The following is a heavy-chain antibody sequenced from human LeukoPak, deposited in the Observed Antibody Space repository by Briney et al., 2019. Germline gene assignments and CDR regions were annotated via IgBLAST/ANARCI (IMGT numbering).Heavy chain of an antibody. Sequence: SLRLSCXASGFTFSSYAMHWVRQAPGKGLEGVAVISYDGSNKYYADSVKGRFTISRDNAKNSLYLQMNSLRAEDTAVYYCAGGYSYGPNAFDIWGQGTMVTVSS. D-gene: IGHD5-18*01. CDR3: AGGYSYGPNAFDI. J-gene: IGHJ3*02. CDR2: ISYDGSNK. V-gene: IGHV3-30-3*01. CDR1: GFTFSSYA.